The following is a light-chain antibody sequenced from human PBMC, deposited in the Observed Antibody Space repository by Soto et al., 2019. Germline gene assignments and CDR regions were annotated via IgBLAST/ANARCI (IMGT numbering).Light chain of an antibody. CDR1: QSVGSN. V-gene: IGKV3-20*01. CDR2: DAS. Sequence: EIGMTQSPATLSVSTGERVTLSCRARQSVGSNLAWYQQKPGQAPRLLIYDASNRATGIPDRFSGSGSGTDFTLTISRLEPEDFAVYYCQQYGSSPRTFGQGTKVDIK. CDR3: QQYGSSPRT. J-gene: IGKJ1*01.